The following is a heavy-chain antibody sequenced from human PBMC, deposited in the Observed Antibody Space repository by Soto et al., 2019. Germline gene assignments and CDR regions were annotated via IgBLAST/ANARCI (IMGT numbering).Heavy chain of an antibody. CDR3: ARAVGGVIHY. V-gene: IGHV4-59*01. Sequence: SETLSLTCTVSGGSISSYYWSWIRQPPGKGLEWIGYIYYSGSTNYNPSLKSRVTISVDTSKNQFSLKLSSVTAADTAVYYCARAVGGVIHYWGQGTLVTVSS. J-gene: IGHJ4*02. CDR1: GGSISSYY. D-gene: IGHD3-16*02. CDR2: IYYSGST.